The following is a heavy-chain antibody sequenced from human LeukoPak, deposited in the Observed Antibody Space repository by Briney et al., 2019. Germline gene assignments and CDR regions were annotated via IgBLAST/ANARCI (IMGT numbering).Heavy chain of an antibody. CDR2: ISSSGGTI. Sequence: GGSLRLSCAASGFTFSNYEMNWVRQAPGKGLEWISYISSSGGTIYDADSVKGRFTISRDNAKNSLYLQMNSLRAEDTAVCYCARKPWSGYYTDYWGQGTLVTVSS. CDR3: ARKPWSGYYTDY. CDR1: GFTFSNYE. D-gene: IGHD3-3*01. V-gene: IGHV3-48*03. J-gene: IGHJ4*02.